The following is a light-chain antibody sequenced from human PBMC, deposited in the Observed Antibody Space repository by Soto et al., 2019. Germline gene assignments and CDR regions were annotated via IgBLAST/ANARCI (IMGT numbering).Light chain of an antibody. CDR3: LQRSNWPPLLS. V-gene: IGKV3-11*01. Sequence: VVLTHTPANLCFSAGLRATLSLRSSQSVTTYLAWYQQKPGQAPRLLIYDASSRATGIPARFSGSGSGTDFTLTISSLEPEDFAFYYCLQRSNWPPLLSFGGGTKVDIK. J-gene: IGKJ4*01. CDR1: QSVTTY. CDR2: DAS.